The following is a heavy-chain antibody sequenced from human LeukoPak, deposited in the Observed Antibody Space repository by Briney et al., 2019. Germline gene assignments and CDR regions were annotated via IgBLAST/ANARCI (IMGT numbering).Heavy chain of an antibody. CDR2: TYYSGST. D-gene: IGHD3-16*01. CDR1: GGSISSGDYY. V-gene: IGHV4-30-4*01. J-gene: IGHJ3*02. CDR3: ARAGDDAFDI. Sequence: SETLSLTCTVSGGSISSGDYYWSWIRQPPGKGLEWIGYTYYSGSTYYNPSLKSRVTISVDTSKNQFSLKLSSVTAADTAVYYCARAGDDAFDIWGQGTMVTVSS.